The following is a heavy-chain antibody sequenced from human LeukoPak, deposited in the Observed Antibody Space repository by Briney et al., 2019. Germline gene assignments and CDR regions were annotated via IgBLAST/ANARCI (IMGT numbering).Heavy chain of an antibody. D-gene: IGHD2-2*02. CDR2: INPNSGGT. Sequence: ASVKVSCKASGYTFTGYYMHWARQAPGQGLEWMGWINPNSGGTNYEQKFQGRVTMTRDTSISTAYMELSRLRSDDTAVYYCARARDTYCSSTSCYILFDYWGQGTLVTVSS. CDR1: GYTFTGYY. V-gene: IGHV1-2*02. J-gene: IGHJ4*02. CDR3: ARARDTYCSSTSCYILFDY.